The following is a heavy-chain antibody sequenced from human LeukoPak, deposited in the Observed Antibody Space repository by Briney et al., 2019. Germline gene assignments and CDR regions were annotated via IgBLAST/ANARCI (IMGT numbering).Heavy chain of an antibody. D-gene: IGHD6-13*01. Sequence: ASVKVSCKASGYTFTGYYMHWVRQAPGQGLEWMGWINPNSGGTNYAQKFQGRVTMTRDTSISTAYMELSRLRPDDTAVYYCARDLGIAAAAAYWYFDLWGRGTLVTVSS. CDR2: INPNSGGT. J-gene: IGHJ2*01. V-gene: IGHV1-2*02. CDR1: GYTFTGYY. CDR3: ARDLGIAAAAAYWYFDL.